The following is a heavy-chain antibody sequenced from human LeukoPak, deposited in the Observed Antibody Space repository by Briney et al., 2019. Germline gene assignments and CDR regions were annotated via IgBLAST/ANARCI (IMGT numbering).Heavy chain of an antibody. CDR1: GGSISSHY. J-gene: IGHJ6*03. V-gene: IGHV4-59*11. CDR2: IYYSGST. CDR3: ARDANDYYYYMDV. Sequence: PSETLSLTCTVSGGSISSHYWSWIRQPPGKGLEWIGYIYYSGSTNYNPSLKSRVTISVDTSKNQFSLKLSSVTAAGTPVYYCARDANDYYYYMDVWGKGTTVTVSS.